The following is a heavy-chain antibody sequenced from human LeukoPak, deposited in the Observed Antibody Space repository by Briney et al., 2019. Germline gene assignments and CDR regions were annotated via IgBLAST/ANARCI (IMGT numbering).Heavy chain of an antibody. J-gene: IGHJ4*02. CDR2: ISGGGTRT. D-gene: IGHD6-19*01. V-gene: IGHV3-23*01. Sequence: GSLRLSFAASGFPFCNYAMSWVRQAPGGGLEWVSTISGGGTRTYFADSEKGRFTISRDNSKNTLYLQMNSLRAEDTAIYYCAKDRVAVAGNYFDYWGQGTLVTVSS. CDR3: AKDRVAVAGNYFDY. CDR1: GFPFCNYA.